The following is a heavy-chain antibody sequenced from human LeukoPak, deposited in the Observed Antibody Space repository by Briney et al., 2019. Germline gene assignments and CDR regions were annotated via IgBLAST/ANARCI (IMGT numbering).Heavy chain of an antibody. Sequence: ASVKVSCKASGYTFTSYGISWVRQAPGQGLEWMGWISAYNGNTHYAQKLQGRVTMTTDTSTSTAYMELRSLRSDDTAVYYCARGGRWELPRPYAFDIWGQGTMVTVSS. D-gene: IGHD1-26*01. V-gene: IGHV1-18*01. CDR1: GYTFTSYG. CDR3: ARGGRWELPRPYAFDI. CDR2: ISAYNGNT. J-gene: IGHJ3*02.